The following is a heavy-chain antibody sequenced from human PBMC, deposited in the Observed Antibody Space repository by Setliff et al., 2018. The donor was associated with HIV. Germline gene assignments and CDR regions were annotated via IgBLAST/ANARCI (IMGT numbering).Heavy chain of an antibody. CDR2: INHSGNT. V-gene: IGHV4-34*01. J-gene: IGHJ2*01. CDR1: GGSLSGYH. D-gene: IGHD6-25*01. CDR3: ARDQRLPGVQPPYWYFDL. Sequence: SETLSLTCAVFGGSLSGYHWNWIRQPPGKGLEWIGEINHSGNTEYNSSLKSRVSISVDTSKNHLSLKLTSLTAADTAVYYCARDQRLPGVQPPYWYFDLWGRGTQVTGSS.